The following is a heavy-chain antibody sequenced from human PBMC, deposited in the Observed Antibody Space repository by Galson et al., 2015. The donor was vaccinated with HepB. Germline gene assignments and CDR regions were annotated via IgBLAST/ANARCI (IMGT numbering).Heavy chain of an antibody. CDR1: GFTFSSYS. CDR3: ARDQVGATSHDAFDI. D-gene: IGHD1-26*01. CDR2: ISSSSSYI. V-gene: IGHV3-21*01. Sequence: SLRLSCAASGFTFSSYSMNWVRQAPGKGLEWVSSISSSSSYIYYADSVKGRFTISRDNAKNSLYLQMNSLRAEDTAVYYCARDQVGATSHDAFDIWGQGTMVTVSS. J-gene: IGHJ3*02.